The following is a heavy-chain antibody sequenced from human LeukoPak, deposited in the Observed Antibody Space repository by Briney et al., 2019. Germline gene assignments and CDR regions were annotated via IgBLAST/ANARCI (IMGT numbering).Heavy chain of an antibody. Sequence: ASVKVSCKASGGTFSSYAISWVRQAPGQGLEWMGGIIPIFGTANYAQKFQGRVMITTDESTSTAYMELSSLRSEGTAVYYCARDSMGPYSGYDYGLFDYWGQGTLVTVSS. CDR3: ARDSMGPYSGYDYGLFDY. CDR2: IIPIFGTA. D-gene: IGHD5-12*01. V-gene: IGHV1-69*05. J-gene: IGHJ4*02. CDR1: GGTFSSYA.